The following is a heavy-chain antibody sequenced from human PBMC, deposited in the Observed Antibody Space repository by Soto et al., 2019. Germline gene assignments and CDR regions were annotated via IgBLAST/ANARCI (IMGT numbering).Heavy chain of an antibody. Sequence: SETLSLTCTVSGGSISRRYWSWIRQPPGQGLKWIGYIFYSGNTNYNPSIKSRISISIDTSKNHFFFKLTSVTAADTAVYYCAALGDYRYNWFDPWGQGTLVTVS. D-gene: IGHD2-21*01. CDR1: GGSISRRY. CDR3: AALGDYRYNWFDP. CDR2: IFYSGNT. J-gene: IGHJ5*02. V-gene: IGHV4-59*08.